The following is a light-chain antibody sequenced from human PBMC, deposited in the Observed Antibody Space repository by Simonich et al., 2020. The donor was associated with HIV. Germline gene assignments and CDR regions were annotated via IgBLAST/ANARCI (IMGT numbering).Light chain of an antibody. CDR3: QQYGSSPYT. CDR1: QSVSSN. V-gene: IGKV3-20*01. Sequence: EIVMTQSPATLSVSPGERATLSCRASQSVSSNLAWYQQKPGQAPRLLIYGASTRATGIPERFSGFGSGTDFTLTISRLEPEDFAVYYCQQYGSSPYTFGQGTKLEIK. J-gene: IGKJ2*01. CDR2: GAS.